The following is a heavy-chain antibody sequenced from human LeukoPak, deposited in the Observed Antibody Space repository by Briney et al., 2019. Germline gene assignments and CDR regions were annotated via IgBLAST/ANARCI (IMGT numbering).Heavy chain of an antibody. CDR2: ISYDGSNK. CDR1: GFTFSSYA. J-gene: IGHJ4*02. V-gene: IGHV3-30-3*01. Sequence: AGRSLRLSCAASGFTFSSYAMHWVRQAPGKGLEWVAVISYDGSNKYYADSVKGRFTISRDNAKNSLYLQMNSLRAEDTAVYYCAVQHVAFDYWGQGTLVTVSS. D-gene: IGHD1-1*01. CDR3: AVQHVAFDY.